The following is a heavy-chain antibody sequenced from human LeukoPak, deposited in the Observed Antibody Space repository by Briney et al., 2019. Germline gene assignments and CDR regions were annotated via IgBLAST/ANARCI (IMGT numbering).Heavy chain of an antibody. V-gene: IGHV4-34*01. CDR1: GGSFSGYY. CDR3: ARSAGDFDY. J-gene: IGHJ4*02. Sequence: SETLSLTCAVYGGSFSGYYWSWIRQPPGKGLEWIGEINHSGSTNYNPSLKSRVTISVDTSKNQFSLKLSSVTAADTAVYYCARSAGDFDYWGQGTLVTVSS. CDR2: INHSGST. D-gene: IGHD3-10*01.